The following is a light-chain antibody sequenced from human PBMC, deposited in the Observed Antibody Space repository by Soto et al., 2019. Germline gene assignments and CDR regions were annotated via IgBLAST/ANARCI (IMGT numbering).Light chain of an antibody. J-gene: IGKJ2*01. CDR2: AAS. Sequence: DVQMTQSPSSLSASVGDRVTITCRASRDISSSLAWYQQKPGKVPKLLIYAASTLNAGVQSRFSGSGSGTFFTLNINSLQPEDVATYYCQKYNSAPNTFGRGTRLEIK. CDR1: RDISSS. CDR3: QKYNSAPNT. V-gene: IGKV1-27*01.